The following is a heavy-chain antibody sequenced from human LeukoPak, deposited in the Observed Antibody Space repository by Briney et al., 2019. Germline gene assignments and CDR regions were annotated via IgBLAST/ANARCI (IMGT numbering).Heavy chain of an antibody. Sequence: SETLSLTCTVSGDSISSGGYYWSWIRQHPGMGLEWIGYIYYSGSTYYNPSLKSRVTISVDTSKNQFSLKLSSVTAADTAVYYCASVVAATVGYFDYWGQGTLVTVSS. CDR1: GDSISSGGYY. D-gene: IGHD2-15*01. J-gene: IGHJ4*02. CDR3: ASVVAATVGYFDY. CDR2: IYYSGST. V-gene: IGHV4-31*03.